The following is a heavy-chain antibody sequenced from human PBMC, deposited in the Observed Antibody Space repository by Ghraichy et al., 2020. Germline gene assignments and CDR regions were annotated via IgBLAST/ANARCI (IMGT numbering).Heavy chain of an antibody. CDR1: GYTLTELS. CDR3: ATTGPQGIVVRLDGFQH. Sequence: VKVSCKVSGYTLTELSMHWVRQAPGKGLEWMGGFDPEDGETIYAQKFQGRVTMTEDTSTDTAYMELSSLRSEDTAVHYCATTGPQGIVVRLDGFQHWGQGTLVTVSS. CDR2: FDPEDGET. J-gene: IGHJ1*01. V-gene: IGHV1-24*01. D-gene: IGHD3-22*01.